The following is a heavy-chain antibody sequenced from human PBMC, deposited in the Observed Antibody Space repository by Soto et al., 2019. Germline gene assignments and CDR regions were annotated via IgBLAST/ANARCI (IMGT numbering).Heavy chain of an antibody. D-gene: IGHD1-7*01. CDR1: GGSMSSGIYY. V-gene: IGHV4-30-4*01. Sequence: SETLSLTCTVSGGSMSSGIYYWSWIRQPPGKGLECIGFTSYSGTTYYNTSLWSRVSMSVDTSKNQFSLHVNSVTAADTAVYYCSTMGTPLTGLYYIHHSGQATLVTVSS. CDR2: TSYSGTT. J-gene: IGHJ4*02. CDR3: STMGTPLTGLYYIHH.